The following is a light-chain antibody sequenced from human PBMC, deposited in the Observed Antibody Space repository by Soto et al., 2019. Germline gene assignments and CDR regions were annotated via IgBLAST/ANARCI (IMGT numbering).Light chain of an antibody. CDR1: QSLVHSDGIAY. CDR2: KVS. CDR3: MQGTHWPIT. Sequence: DVVMTQSPLSLPVTLGQPASISCRSNQSLVHSDGIAYFSWFQQRPGRSPRRLIYKVSNRDSGVPARFSGSGAGTDLALKTSRVETEDVGVYYCMQGTHWPITFGQGTRLEIK. V-gene: IGKV2-30*02. J-gene: IGKJ5*01.